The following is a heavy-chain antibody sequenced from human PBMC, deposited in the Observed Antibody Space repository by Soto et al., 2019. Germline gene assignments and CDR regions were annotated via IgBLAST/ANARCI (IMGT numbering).Heavy chain of an antibody. CDR2: IIPILGIA. D-gene: IGHD2-21*02. CDR1: GGTFSSYT. J-gene: IGHJ3*02. V-gene: IGHV1-69*02. CDR3: ASFSDCGGDCYDAFDI. Sequence: SVKVSCKASGGTFSSYTISWVRQAPGQGLEWMGRIIPILGIANYAQKFQGRVTITADKSTSTAYMELSSLRSEDTAVYYCASFSDCGGDCYDAFDIWGQGTMVTVSS.